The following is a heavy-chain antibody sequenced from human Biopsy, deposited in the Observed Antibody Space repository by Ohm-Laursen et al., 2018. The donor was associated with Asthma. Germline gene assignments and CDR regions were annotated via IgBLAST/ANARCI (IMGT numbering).Heavy chain of an antibody. D-gene: IGHD2-21*02. CDR2: IFYSGST. J-gene: IGHJ6*02. CDR1: GGSVYSYDHH. Sequence: SQTLSLTCSVFGGSVYSYDHHWSWIRRPPGKGLEWIGFIFYSGSTFYNPSLRSRITISVDTSKRQFSLSLRSVTVADTAVYFCARAQSYGDIYYGLDVWGQGTTVTVSS. CDR3: ARAQSYGDIYYGLDV. V-gene: IGHV4-30-4*01.